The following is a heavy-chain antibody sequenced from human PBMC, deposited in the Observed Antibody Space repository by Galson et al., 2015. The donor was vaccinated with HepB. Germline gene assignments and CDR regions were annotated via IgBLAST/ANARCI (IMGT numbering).Heavy chain of an antibody. CDR3: ARRGYSYGYEIPPFDY. CDR2: IYPGDSDT. D-gene: IGHD5-18*01. Sequence: QSGAEVKKPGESLKISCKGSGYSFTSYWIGWVRQMPGKGLEWMGIIYPGDSDTRYSPSFQGQVTISADKSISTAYLQWSSLKASDTAMYYCARRGYSYGYEIPPFDYWGQGTLVTVSS. J-gene: IGHJ4*02. CDR1: GYSFTSYW. V-gene: IGHV5-51*03.